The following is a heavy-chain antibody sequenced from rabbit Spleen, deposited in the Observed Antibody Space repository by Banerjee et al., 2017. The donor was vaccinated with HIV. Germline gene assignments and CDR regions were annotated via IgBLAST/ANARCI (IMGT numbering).Heavy chain of an antibody. CDR2: ISAGSSGST. CDR1: GFSFSSGYY. Sequence: QSLEESGGDLVKPGASLTLTCTASGFSFSSGYYMCWVRQAPGKGLEWIGCISAGSSGSTYYASWAKGRFTISKTSSTVTLQMTSLTAADTATYFCARDTSSSFSSYGMDLWGPGTLVTVS. J-gene: IGHJ6*01. D-gene: IGHD1-1*01. CDR3: ARDTSSSFSSYGMDL. V-gene: IGHV1S40*01.